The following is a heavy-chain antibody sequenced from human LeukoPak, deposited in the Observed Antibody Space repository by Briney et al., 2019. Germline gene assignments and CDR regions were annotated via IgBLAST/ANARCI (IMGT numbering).Heavy chain of an antibody. CDR1: GFTFSSYS. V-gene: IGHV3-21*01. CDR3: ASDYCSSTSCSFGY. Sequence: PGGSLRLSCAASGFTFSSYSMNWVRQAPGKGLEWVSSISSSSSYIYYADSVKGRFTISRDNAKNSLYLQMNSLRAEDTAVYYCASDYCSSTSCSFGYWGQGTLVTVSS. CDR2: ISSSSSYI. J-gene: IGHJ4*02. D-gene: IGHD2-2*01.